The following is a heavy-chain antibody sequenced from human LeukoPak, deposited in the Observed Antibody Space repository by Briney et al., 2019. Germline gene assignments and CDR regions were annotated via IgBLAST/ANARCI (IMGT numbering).Heavy chain of an antibody. Sequence: SETLSLTCTVSGGSISSYYWSWIRQPPGKGLEWIGYIYYSGSTNYNPSLKSRVTISVDTSKNQFSLKLSSVTDADTAVYYCARDRENYSPHAFDIWGQGTMVTVSS. CDR3: ARDRENYSPHAFDI. J-gene: IGHJ3*02. CDR2: IYYSGST. CDR1: GGSISSYY. D-gene: IGHD2-21*01. V-gene: IGHV4-59*01.